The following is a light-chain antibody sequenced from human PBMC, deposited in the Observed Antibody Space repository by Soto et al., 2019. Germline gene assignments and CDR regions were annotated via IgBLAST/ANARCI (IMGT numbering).Light chain of an antibody. Sequence: QSVLTQPASVSGSPGQSITISCTGTSSDIGAYNFVSWYQQHPGEVPKLILYDVNVRPSGVSNRFSGSKSGNTASLTISGLQAEDEADYYCTSWTTSTTMIFGGGTKVTVL. CDR1: SSDIGAYNF. J-gene: IGLJ2*01. CDR2: DVN. V-gene: IGLV2-14*03. CDR3: TSWTTSTTMI.